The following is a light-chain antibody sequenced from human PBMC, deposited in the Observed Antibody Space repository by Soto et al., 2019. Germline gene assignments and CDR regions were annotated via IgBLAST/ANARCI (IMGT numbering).Light chain of an antibody. CDR1: QSISSN. V-gene: IGKV1-39*01. J-gene: IGKJ1*01. CDR3: QQSCSTPWT. CDR2: AAS. Sequence: DIQVSLSPSSLSPSVEDRVTITCRASQSISSNLTWYQHKPGKAPRLLIYAASSLHSGVPSRFSGSGSGTEFTLSISSLQPGDFATYYCQQSCSTPWTFGQGTKVDIK.